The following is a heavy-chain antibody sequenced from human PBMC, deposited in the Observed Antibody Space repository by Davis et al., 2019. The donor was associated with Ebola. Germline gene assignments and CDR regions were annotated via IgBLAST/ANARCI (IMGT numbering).Heavy chain of an antibody. V-gene: IGHV3-33*06. Sequence: PGGSLRLSCAASGFTFSSYGMHWVRQAPGKGLEWVAVIWYDGSNKYYADSVKGRFTISRDNSKNTLYLQMNSLRAEDTAVYYCAKDFLHSSGYHDAFDIWGQGTMVTVSS. J-gene: IGHJ3*02. D-gene: IGHD3-22*01. CDR1: GFTFSSYG. CDR2: IWYDGSNK. CDR3: AKDFLHSSGYHDAFDI.